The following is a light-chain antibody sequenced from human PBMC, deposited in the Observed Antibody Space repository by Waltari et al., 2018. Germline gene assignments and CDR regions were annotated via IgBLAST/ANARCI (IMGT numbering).Light chain of an antibody. Sequence: QSVLTQPPSVSGSPGPRVTISCPGSGSNIGAAYDVHWDKHLPRAAPNLLIYVSSSRPLGVPDRFFGSTSGTSASLAITGLQAEDEGDYYCQSYDTSLSVVFGGGTKLTVL. CDR2: VSS. CDR1: GSNIGAAYD. V-gene: IGLV1-40*01. CDR3: QSYDTSLSVV. J-gene: IGLJ3*02.